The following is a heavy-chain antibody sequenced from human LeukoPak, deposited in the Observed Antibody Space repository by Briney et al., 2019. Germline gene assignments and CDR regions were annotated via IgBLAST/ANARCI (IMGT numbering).Heavy chain of an antibody. CDR3: ASHRVRGVIPDAFDI. V-gene: IGHV1-69*13. D-gene: IGHD3-10*01. CDR2: IIPIFGTA. J-gene: IGHJ3*02. Sequence: ASVKVSCKASGGTFSSYAISWVRQAPGQGLEWMGGIIPIFGTANYAQKFQGRVTITADESTSTAYMELSSLRSEDTAVYYYASHRVRGVIPDAFDIWGQGTMVTVSS. CDR1: GGTFSSYA.